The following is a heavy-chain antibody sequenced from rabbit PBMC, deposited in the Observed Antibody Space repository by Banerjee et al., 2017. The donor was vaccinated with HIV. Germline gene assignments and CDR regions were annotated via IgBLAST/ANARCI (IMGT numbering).Heavy chain of an antibody. D-gene: IGHD6-1*01. CDR3: ARVGGYAGYGYATGFYFNL. CDR1: GFSFNANYY. J-gene: IGHJ4*01. Sequence: QSLEESGGDLVKPGASLTLTCTASGFSFNANYYMCWVRQAPRKGLESIACIYADSSGNTYYASWAKGRFTISKTSSTTVTLQMTSLTAADTATYFCARVGGYAGYGYATGFYFNLWGQGTLVTVS. CDR2: IYADSSGNT. V-gene: IGHV1S40*01.